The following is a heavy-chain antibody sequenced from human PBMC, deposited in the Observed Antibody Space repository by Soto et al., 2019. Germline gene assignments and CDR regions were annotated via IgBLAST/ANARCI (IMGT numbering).Heavy chain of an antibody. D-gene: IGHD3-10*01. Sequence: GGSLRLSCAASGFTFSSYSMNWVRQAPGKGLECVSSISSSSSYIYYADSVKGRFTISRDNAKNSLYLQMNSLRAEDTAVYYCARSLRAWQNSPSANYYGMDVWGQGTTVTVSS. J-gene: IGHJ6*02. CDR3: ARSLRAWQNSPSANYYGMDV. CDR1: GFTFSSYS. CDR2: ISSSSSYI. V-gene: IGHV3-21*01.